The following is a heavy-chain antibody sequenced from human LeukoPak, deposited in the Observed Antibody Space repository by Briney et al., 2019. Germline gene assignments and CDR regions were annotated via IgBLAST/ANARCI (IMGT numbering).Heavy chain of an antibody. CDR1: GGSFSGCY. CDR3: ARDYGVTDY. D-gene: IGHD4-17*01. J-gene: IGHJ4*02. V-gene: IGHV4-34*01. CDR2: INHSGST. Sequence: SETLSLTCAVYGGSFSGCYWSWIRQPPGKGLEWIGEINHSGSTNYNPSLKSRVTISVDTSKNQFSLKLSSVTAADTAVYYCARDYGVTDYWGQGTLVTVSS.